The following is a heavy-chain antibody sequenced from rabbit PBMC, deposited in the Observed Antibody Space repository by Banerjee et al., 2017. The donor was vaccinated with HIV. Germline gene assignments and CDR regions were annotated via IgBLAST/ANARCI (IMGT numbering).Heavy chain of an antibody. CDR1: GFSFSSGYD. Sequence: QEQLEESGGDLVKPGASLTLTCTASGFSFSSGYDMCWVRQAPGKGLEWIACIYTDSSGSTYYASWAKGRFTISKTSSTTVTLQMTSLTAADTATYFCARGGAGYADYGYAFGYFFTLWGPGTLVTVS. D-gene: IGHD6-1*01. J-gene: IGHJ4*01. CDR3: ARGGAGYADYGYAFGYFFTL. V-gene: IGHV1S45*01. CDR2: IYTDSSGST.